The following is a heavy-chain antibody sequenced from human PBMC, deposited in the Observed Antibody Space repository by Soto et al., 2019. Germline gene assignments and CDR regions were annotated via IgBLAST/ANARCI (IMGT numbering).Heavy chain of an antibody. CDR1: GFSLSTHTVG. V-gene: IGHV2-5*02. CDR3: ARIVPFDYRGYNFEF. J-gene: IGHJ4*02. CDR2: IDWDEDK. D-gene: IGHD3-9*01. Sequence: QITLKESGPTLVKPTQTLTLTCTFSGFSLSTHTVGVAWIRQPPGKALEWLALIDWDEDKRYSPSLKSRLTSTQDTSKNQVVLTMTNMDPVDTAPYYCARIVPFDYRGYNFEFWGQGILVTVSS.